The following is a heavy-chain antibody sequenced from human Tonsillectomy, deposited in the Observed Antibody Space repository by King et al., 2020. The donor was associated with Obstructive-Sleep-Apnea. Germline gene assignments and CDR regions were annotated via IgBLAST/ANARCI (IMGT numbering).Heavy chain of an antibody. V-gene: IGHV3-15*01. CDR2: IKSKTDGGTT. CDR1: GFTFSNAW. J-gene: IGHJ4*02. CDR3: TTESVLRYVDWLLFFDY. D-gene: IGHD3-9*01. Sequence: VQLVESGGGLVKPGGSLRLSCAASGFTFSNAWMSWVRQAPGKGLEWVGRIKSKTDGGTTDYAAPVKGRFTISRDDSKNTRYLQMNSLKTEDTAVDYCTTESVLRYVDWLLFFDYWGQGTLVTVSS.